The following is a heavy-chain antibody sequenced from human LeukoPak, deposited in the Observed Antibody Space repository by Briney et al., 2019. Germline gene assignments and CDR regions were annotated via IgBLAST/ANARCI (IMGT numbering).Heavy chain of an antibody. D-gene: IGHD3-10*01. CDR3: AKPYYGSGSYVWADFDY. J-gene: IGHJ4*02. CDR2: ISGSGGST. CDR1: GFTFSSYG. V-gene: IGHV3-23*01. Sequence: GGTLRLSCAASGFTFSSYGMSWVRQAPGKGLEWVSAISGSGGSTYYADSVKGRFTISRDNSKNTLYLQMNSLRAEDTAVYYCAKPYYGSGSYVWADFDYWGQGTLVTVSS.